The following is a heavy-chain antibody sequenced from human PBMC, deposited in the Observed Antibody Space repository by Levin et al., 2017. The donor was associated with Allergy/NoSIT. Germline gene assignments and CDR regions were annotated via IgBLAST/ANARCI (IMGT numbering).Heavy chain of an antibody. CDR2: ISSNGGST. D-gene: IGHD4-11*01. CDR3: ARVATGRNYYYFDY. J-gene: IGHJ4*02. CDR1: GFTFSSYA. V-gene: IGHV3-64*01. Sequence: PGGSLRLSCAASGFTFSSYAMHWVRQAPGKGLEYVSAISSNGGSTYYANSVKGRFTISRDNSKNTLYLQMGSLRAEDMAVYYCARVATGRNYYYFDYWGQGTLVTVSS.